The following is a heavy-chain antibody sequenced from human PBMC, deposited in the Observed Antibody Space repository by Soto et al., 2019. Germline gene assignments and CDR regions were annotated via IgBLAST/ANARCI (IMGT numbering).Heavy chain of an antibody. CDR3: ARVVTMVRGVHGMDV. CDR2: IYHSGST. D-gene: IGHD3-10*01. J-gene: IGHJ6*02. V-gene: IGHV4-4*02. CDR1: GGSISSGNW. Sequence: SETLSLTCAVSGGSISSGNWWSWVRQPPGKGLEWIGEIYHSGSTNYNPSLKSRVTISVDKSKNQFSLKLSSVTAADTAVYYCARVVTMVRGVHGMDVWGQGTTVTVSS.